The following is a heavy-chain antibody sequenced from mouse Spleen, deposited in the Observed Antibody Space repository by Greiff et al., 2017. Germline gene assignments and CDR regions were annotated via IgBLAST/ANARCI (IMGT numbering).Heavy chain of an antibody. CDR2: IDPENGDT. J-gene: IGHJ2*01. Sequence: VQLKESGAELVRPGASVKLSCTASGFNIKDDYMHWVKQRPEQGLEWIGWIDPENGDTEYASKFQGKATITADTSSNTAYLQLSSLTSEDTAVYYCTTFYGNYYYWGQGTTLTVSS. CDR1: GFNIKDDY. D-gene: IGHD2-1*01. V-gene: IGHV14-4*01. CDR3: TTFYGNYYY.